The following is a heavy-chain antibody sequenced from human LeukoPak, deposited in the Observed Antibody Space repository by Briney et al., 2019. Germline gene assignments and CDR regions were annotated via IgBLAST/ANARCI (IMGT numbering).Heavy chain of an antibody. Sequence: GGSLRLSCAPSGFIVSSNYMSWVRQAPGKGLEWVSVIYRGGSTYYADSVKGRFTISRDTLKNTLYLQMNSLRAEDTALYYCARTNTIFGVVSSFDYWGQGTLVTVSS. CDR1: GFIVSSNY. V-gene: IGHV3-53*01. CDR2: IYRGGST. J-gene: IGHJ4*02. CDR3: ARTNTIFGVVSSFDY. D-gene: IGHD3-3*01.